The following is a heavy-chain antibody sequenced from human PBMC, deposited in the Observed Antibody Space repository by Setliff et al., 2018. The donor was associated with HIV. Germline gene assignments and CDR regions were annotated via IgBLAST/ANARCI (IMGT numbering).Heavy chain of an antibody. V-gene: IGHV3-11*04. CDR3: AAVPWGHSSLIIDH. D-gene: IGHD3-16*01. CDR2: IGGHGSII. J-gene: IGHJ4*02. CDR1: GYSISSGYY. Sequence: LSLTCTVSGYSISSGYYWSWIRQPPGKGLEWISFIGGHGSIIHYADSVKGRFTISRDNAKNSVYLQMHSLRVEDTAVYYCAAVPWGHSSLIIDHWGQGTPVTVSS.